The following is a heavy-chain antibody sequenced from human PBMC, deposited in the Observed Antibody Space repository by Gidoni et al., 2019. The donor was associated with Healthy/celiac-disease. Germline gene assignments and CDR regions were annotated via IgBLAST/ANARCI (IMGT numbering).Heavy chain of an antibody. V-gene: IGHV3-23*01. D-gene: IGHD5-18*01. J-gene: IGHJ2*01. Sequence: EVQLLESGGGLVKHGGSLRLSWAAPGFTFSSYAMSWVRQAPGKGLEWVSAISGSGGSTYSADSVKGRFTISRDNSKNTLYLQMNSLRAEDTAVYYCAKGGYSYAGGYFDLWSRGTLVTVSS. CDR1: GFTFSSYA. CDR3: AKGGYSYAGGYFDL. CDR2: ISGSGGST.